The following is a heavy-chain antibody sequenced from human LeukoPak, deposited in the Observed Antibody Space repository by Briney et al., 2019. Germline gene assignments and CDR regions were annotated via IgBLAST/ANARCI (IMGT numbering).Heavy chain of an antibody. Sequence: GGSLRLSCAASGFTFSIYRMSWVRQAPGKGLEWVAHLKQDGSEKYYVDSVKGRFTISRDNAKNSLYLQMNSLRAEDTAVYYCAAYYWGQLADWGQGTLVTVSS. CDR3: AAYYWGQLAD. CDR1: GFTFSIYR. D-gene: IGHD6-6*01. J-gene: IGHJ4*01. V-gene: IGHV3-7*01. CDR2: LKQDGSEK.